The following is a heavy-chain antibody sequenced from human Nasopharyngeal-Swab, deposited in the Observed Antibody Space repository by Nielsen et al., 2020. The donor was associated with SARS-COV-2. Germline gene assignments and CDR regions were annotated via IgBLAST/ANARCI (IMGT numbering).Heavy chain of an antibody. CDR3: AKSLPGDYYYGMDV. CDR2: ISYDGSNK. Sequence: SCAASGFTFSSYGMHWVRQAPGKGLEWVAVISYDGSNKYYADSVKGRFTISRDNSKNTLYLQMNSLRAEDTAVYYCAKSLPGDYYYGMDVWGQGTTVTVSS. D-gene: IGHD4-17*01. V-gene: IGHV3-30*18. J-gene: IGHJ6*02. CDR1: GFTFSSYG.